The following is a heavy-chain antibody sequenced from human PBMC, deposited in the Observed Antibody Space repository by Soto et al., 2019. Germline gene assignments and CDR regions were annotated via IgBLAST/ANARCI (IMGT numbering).Heavy chain of an antibody. D-gene: IGHD1-7*01. V-gene: IGHV1-69*12. J-gene: IGHJ4*02. Sequence: QVQLVQSGAEVKKPGSSVKVSCKASGGTFSSYAISWVRQAPGQGLEWMGGIIPIFGTANYAQQFQGRVTITADESTSTAYMELSSLRSDDTAVYYCARGGRHNGNYDPWYWGQGTMVTVSS. CDR1: GGTFSSYA. CDR3: ARGGRHNGNYDPWY. CDR2: IIPIFGTA.